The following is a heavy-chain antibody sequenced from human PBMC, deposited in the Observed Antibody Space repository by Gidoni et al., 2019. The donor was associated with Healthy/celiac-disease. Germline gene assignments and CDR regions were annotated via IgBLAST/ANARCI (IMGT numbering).Heavy chain of an antibody. Sequence: EVQLVESGGGVVQPGGSLRLSCAASGFPFDAYAMHWVRQAPGKGLEWVSLISGDGGSTYYADSVKGRFTISRDNSKNSLYLQMNSLRTEDTALYYCAKDPYYYDSSGYYYPDYWGQGTLVTVSS. CDR1: GFPFDAYA. CDR3: AKDPYYYDSSGYYYPDY. V-gene: IGHV3-43*02. D-gene: IGHD3-22*01. J-gene: IGHJ4*02. CDR2: ISGDGGST.